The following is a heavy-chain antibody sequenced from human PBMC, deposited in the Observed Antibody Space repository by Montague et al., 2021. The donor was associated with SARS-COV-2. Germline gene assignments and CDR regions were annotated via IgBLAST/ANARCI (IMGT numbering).Heavy chain of an antibody. CDR3: ASPTYYNESSGSDAFDI. CDR2: IYDSGST. D-gene: IGHD3-22*01. Sequence: SETLSLTCTVSGGSISGSSYYWSWIRQPQGKERDWFGSIYDSGSTYYNPTLKSPVTISVDTSKYHFSLKLSSVAAADTAVYYCASPTYYNESSGSDAFDIWGQGTMVTVSS. J-gene: IGHJ3*02. CDR1: GGSISGSSYY. V-gene: IGHV4-39*01.